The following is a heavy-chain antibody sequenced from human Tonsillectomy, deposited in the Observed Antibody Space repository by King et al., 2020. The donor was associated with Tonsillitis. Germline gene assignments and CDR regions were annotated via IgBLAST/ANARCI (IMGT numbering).Heavy chain of an antibody. D-gene: IGHD2-2*02. V-gene: IGHV3-33*05. J-gene: IGHJ4*02. Sequence: VQLVESGGGVVQPGRSLRLSCAASGFTFSSYGMHWVPQAPGKGLQWVAGISYDGSNKFYPDSVKGRITISRDNSKNTLYLQMNSLRAEDTAVYHCARDFSTKYTLDYWGQGTLVTVSS. CDR2: ISYDGSNK. CDR3: ARDFSTKYTLDY. CDR1: GFTFSSYG.